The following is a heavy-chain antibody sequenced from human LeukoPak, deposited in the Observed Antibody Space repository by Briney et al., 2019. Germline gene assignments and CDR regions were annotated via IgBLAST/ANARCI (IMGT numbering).Heavy chain of an antibody. CDR2: IYYSGST. Sequence: SETLSLTCTVSGRSISSSSYYWGWLRQPPGTGLEWIGSIYYSGSTYYNPSLKSRVTISVNTSKNQFSLKLSSVTAADTAVYYCARDATASDYGDAFDIWGQGTMVTVSS. CDR1: GRSISSSSYY. V-gene: IGHV4-39*07. CDR3: ARDATASDYGDAFDI. J-gene: IGHJ3*02. D-gene: IGHD4-17*01.